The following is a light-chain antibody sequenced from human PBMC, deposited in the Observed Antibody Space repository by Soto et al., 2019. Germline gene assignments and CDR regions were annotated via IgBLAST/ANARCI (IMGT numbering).Light chain of an antibody. CDR3: SSYAGRNNVV. CDR2: EVS. CDR1: SSDVGGYNY. V-gene: IGLV2-8*01. Sequence: QSALTQPPSASGSPGQSVTISCTGTSSDVGGYNYVSWYQQHPGKAPKVMIYEVSKRPSGVPDLFSGSKSGNTAALTDSGLQAEDEADYYCSSYAGRNNVVFGGGTTVTVL. J-gene: IGLJ2*01.